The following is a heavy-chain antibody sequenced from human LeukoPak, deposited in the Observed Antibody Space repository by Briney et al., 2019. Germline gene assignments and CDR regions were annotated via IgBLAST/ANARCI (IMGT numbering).Heavy chain of an antibody. J-gene: IGHJ5*02. Sequence: SDTLSLPCTVSGVSISSDYWSWIRLPTGKGLEWIGYIYYSGSPNYNPSLKSRVTMSVDTSKNQFSLKLTSVTAAVTAVYYCARRLRQNLFDPWGQGTLVTVSS. V-gene: IGHV4-59*08. D-gene: IGHD4-17*01. CDR3: ARRLRQNLFDP. CDR1: GVSISSDY. CDR2: IYYSGSP.